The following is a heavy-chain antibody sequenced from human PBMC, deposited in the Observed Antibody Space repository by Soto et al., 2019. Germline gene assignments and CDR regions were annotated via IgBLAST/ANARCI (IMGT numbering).Heavy chain of an antibody. J-gene: IGHJ4*02. V-gene: IGHV3-7*02. CDR2: LDQGGGEK. D-gene: IGHD6-13*01. CDR3: VNGIRSSSWYGFGPYYFDY. Sequence: PGGSLRLSCAASEFSFSDYWMAWVRQAPGKGLEWVANLDQGGGEKHYVDSVKGRFTISRDNSKNSLYLQMSSLRAEDTAVYYCVNGIRSSSWYGFGPYYFDYWSQGTLVTVSS. CDR1: EFSFSDYW.